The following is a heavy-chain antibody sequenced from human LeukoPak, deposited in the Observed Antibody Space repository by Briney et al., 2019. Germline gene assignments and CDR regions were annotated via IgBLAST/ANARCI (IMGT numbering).Heavy chain of an antibody. V-gene: IGHV3-43*02. J-gene: IGHJ4*02. CDR1: GFTFDDYA. CDR2: IIGDGGST. Sequence: GGSLRLSCAASGFTFDDYAMHWVRQAPGKGLEWVSLIIGDGGSTYYADSVKGRFTISRDNSKTSLYLQMNSLRTEDTALYYCAKDRYYGSGSYPYYWGQGTLVTVSS. D-gene: IGHD3-10*01. CDR3: AKDRYYGSGSYPYY.